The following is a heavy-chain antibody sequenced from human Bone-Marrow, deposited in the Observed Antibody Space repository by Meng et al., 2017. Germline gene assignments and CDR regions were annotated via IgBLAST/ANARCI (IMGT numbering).Heavy chain of an antibody. V-gene: IGHV5-51*01. CDR3: ARTDYYDSSGYYHYYFDY. D-gene: IGHD3-22*01. Sequence: GESLKISCKGSGYSFTSYWIGWVRQMPGKGLEWMGIIYPGDSDTRYSPSFQGQVTISDDKSISTAYLQWSSLKASDTAMYYCARTDYYDSSGYYHYYFDYWGQGTLVTVSS. CDR1: GYSFTSYW. J-gene: IGHJ4*02. CDR2: IYPGDSDT.